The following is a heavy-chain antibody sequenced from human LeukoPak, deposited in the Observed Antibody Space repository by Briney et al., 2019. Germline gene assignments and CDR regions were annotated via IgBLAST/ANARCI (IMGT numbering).Heavy chain of an antibody. Sequence: ASVKVSCKASGYTFTSYDINWVRQATGQGLEWMGRIIPILGIANYAQKFQGRVTITADKSTSTAYMELSSLRSEDTAVYYCARDPSIAAAGDYYYYGMDVWGQGTTVTVSS. D-gene: IGHD6-13*01. V-gene: IGHV1-69*04. CDR2: IIPILGIA. J-gene: IGHJ6*02. CDR1: GYTFTSYD. CDR3: ARDPSIAAAGDYYYYGMDV.